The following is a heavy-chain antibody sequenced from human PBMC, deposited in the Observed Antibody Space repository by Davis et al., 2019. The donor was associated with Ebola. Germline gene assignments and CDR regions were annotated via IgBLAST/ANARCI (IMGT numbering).Heavy chain of an antibody. V-gene: IGHV1-2*02. J-gene: IGHJ4*02. Sequence: ASVKVSCKASGYTFTGYYMHWVRQAPGQGLEWMGWINPNSGGTNYAQKFQGRVTMARDTSISTAYMELSRLRSDDTAVYYCARGRAARGQYGYWGQGTLVTVSS. CDR3: ARGRAARGQYGY. CDR2: INPNSGGT. D-gene: IGHD6-6*01. CDR1: GYTFTGYY.